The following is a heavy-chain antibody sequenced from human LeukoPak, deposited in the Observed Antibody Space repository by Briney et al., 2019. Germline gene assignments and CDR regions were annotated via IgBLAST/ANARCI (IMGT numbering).Heavy chain of an antibody. V-gene: IGHV3-74*01. CDR1: GFTFSSYV. CDR3: ARDWAYKIDY. Sequence: GSLRLSCETAGFTFSSYVMDWVRRTPGKGLVWVSRISHDGIISYADSVKGRFTISRDNAKNTLILQMNSLRVEDTAVYYCARDWAYKIDYWGRGTLVTVSS. J-gene: IGHJ4*02. CDR2: ISHDGII. D-gene: IGHD5-24*01.